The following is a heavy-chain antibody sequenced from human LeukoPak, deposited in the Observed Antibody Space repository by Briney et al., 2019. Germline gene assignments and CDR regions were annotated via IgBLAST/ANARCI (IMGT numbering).Heavy chain of an antibody. V-gene: IGHV3-48*03. CDR3: ASLWFGELLPMDV. D-gene: IGHD3-10*01. J-gene: IGHJ6*03. CDR1: GFTFSSYE. Sequence: GGSLRLSCAASGFTFSSYEMNWVRQAPGKGLEWVSYISSSGSTIYYADSVKGRFTISRDNAKNSLYLQMNSLRAEDTAVYYCASLWFGELLPMDVWGKGTTVTISS. CDR2: ISSSGSTI.